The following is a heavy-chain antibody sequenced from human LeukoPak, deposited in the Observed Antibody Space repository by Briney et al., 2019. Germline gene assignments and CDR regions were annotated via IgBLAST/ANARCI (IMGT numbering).Heavy chain of an antibody. CDR2: IKQDGSEK. J-gene: IGHJ4*02. CDR3: ARGIVGATYYFDY. D-gene: IGHD1-26*01. CDR1: GFTFISYW. Sequence: GGSLRLSCAASGFTFISYWMSWVRQAPGKGLEWVANIKQDGSEKYYVDSVKGRFTISRDNAKNSLYLQMNSLRAEDTAVYYCARGIVGATYYFDYWGQGTLVTVSS. V-gene: IGHV3-7*01.